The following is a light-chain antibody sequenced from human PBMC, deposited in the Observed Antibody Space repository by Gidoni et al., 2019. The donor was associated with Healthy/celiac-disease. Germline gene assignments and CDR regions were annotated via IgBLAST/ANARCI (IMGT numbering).Light chain of an antibody. J-gene: IGKJ4*01. Sequence: DIQMTQSPSSLSASVGDRVTITCRASQSISSYLNWYQHKPGKAPKLLIYAASSLQSGVPSRFSGSGSGTDFTLTISSLQPEDFATYYCQQSYSTPFGGXTKVEIK. CDR3: QQSYSTP. V-gene: IGKV1-39*01. CDR1: QSISSY. CDR2: AAS.